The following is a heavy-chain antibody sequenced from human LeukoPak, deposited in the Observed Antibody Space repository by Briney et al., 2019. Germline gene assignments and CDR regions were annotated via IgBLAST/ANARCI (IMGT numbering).Heavy chain of an antibody. J-gene: IGHJ4*02. CDR2: INSDGSST. CDR1: GFTFSSYW. V-gene: IGHV3-74*01. D-gene: IGHD1-26*01. Sequence: PGGSLRLSCAASGFTFSSYWMHWVRQAPGKGLVWVSRINSDGSSTSYADSVKGRFTISRDNAMNTLYLQMNSLRAEDTAVYYCARGGSYYLSDYYFDYWGQGTLVTVSS. CDR3: ARGGSYYLSDYYFDY.